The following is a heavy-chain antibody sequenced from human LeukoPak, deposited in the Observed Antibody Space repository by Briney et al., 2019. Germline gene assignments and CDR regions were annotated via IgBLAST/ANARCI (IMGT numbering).Heavy chain of an antibody. CDR2: INWSGGST. J-gene: IGHJ4*02. Sequence: GGSLRLSCTASGFAFDEHGMSWVRQVPGKGLEWVSGINWSGGSTGYADPLRGRFTISRDNAKNSLYLQMDSLRAEDTALYYCERAPITSPFYFDYWGQGTLVTVSS. CDR1: GFAFDEHG. CDR3: ERAPITSPFYFDY. D-gene: IGHD2-2*01. V-gene: IGHV3-20*04.